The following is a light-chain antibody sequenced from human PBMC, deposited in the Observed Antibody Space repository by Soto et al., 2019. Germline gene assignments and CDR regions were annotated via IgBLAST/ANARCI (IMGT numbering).Light chain of an antibody. CDR3: QPRCEWPLT. V-gene: IGKV3-11*01. Sequence: EVVLTQSPDTLSLSPGERATLFCRASQSIRSQLAWYQQKPGQPPRLLICDASNRATGVPTRFSGSGSGTDFTLIISSLQPEDFAVYYCQPRCEWPLTFVLGTRLEI. CDR2: DAS. CDR1: QSIRSQ. J-gene: IGKJ5*01.